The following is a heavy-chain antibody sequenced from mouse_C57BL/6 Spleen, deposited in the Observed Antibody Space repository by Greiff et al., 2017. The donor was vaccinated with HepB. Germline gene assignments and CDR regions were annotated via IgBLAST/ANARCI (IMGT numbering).Heavy chain of an antibody. CDR1: GYTFTSYW. Sequence: VQLQQSGAELAKPGASVKLSCKASGYTFTSYWMHWVKQRPGQGLEWIGYINPSSGYTKYNQKFKDKATLTADKSSSTAYMQLSSLTYEDSAVYYCAIYYINYNWYFDVWGTGTTVTVSS. V-gene: IGHV1-7*01. CDR2: INPSSGYT. D-gene: IGHD2-5*01. CDR3: AIYYINYNWYFDV. J-gene: IGHJ1*03.